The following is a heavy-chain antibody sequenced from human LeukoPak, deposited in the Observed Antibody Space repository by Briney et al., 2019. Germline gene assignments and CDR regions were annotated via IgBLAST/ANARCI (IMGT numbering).Heavy chain of an antibody. CDR2: IYSGGGT. CDR3: AKDTESRSIAASFDL. J-gene: IGHJ2*01. Sequence: PGGSLRLSCAASGFTVSSNYMSWVRQAPGKGLEWVSVIYSGGGTYYADSVKGRFTISRDNSKNTLYLQMNSLRAEDTAVYYCAKDTESRSIAASFDLWGRGTLVTVSS. CDR1: GFTVSSNY. D-gene: IGHD6-6*01. V-gene: IGHV3-66*01.